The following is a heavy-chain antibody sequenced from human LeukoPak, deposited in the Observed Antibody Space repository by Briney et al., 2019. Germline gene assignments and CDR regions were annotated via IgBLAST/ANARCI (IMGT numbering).Heavy chain of an antibody. Sequence: GGTLRLSCAASGFTFGSYGMNWVRQAPGKGLEWVSYISSSGSTIYYADSVKGRFTISRDNAKNSLYLQMNSLRAEDTAVYYCAELGITMIGGVWGKGTTVTISS. CDR3: AELGITMIGGV. J-gene: IGHJ6*04. D-gene: IGHD3-10*02. V-gene: IGHV3-48*04. CDR2: ISSSGSTI. CDR1: GFTFGSYG.